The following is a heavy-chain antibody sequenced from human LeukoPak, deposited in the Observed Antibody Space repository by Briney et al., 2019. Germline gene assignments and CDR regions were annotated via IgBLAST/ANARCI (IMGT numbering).Heavy chain of an antibody. Sequence: PGGSLRFSCAASGFTFGSYNMNWVRQVPGKGLEWVASMSSGSSYIYHADSVKGRFTISRDNAKNSLALQMNSLRDEDTAVYFCARGGVAEWRPSMRYYMDVWGKGTTVTVSS. J-gene: IGHJ6*03. CDR3: ARGGVAEWRPSMRYYMDV. CDR2: MSSGSSYI. V-gene: IGHV3-21*01. CDR1: GFTFGSYN. D-gene: IGHD3-3*01.